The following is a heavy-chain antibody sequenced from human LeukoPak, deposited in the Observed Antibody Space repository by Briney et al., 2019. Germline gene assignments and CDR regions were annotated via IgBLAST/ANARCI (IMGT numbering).Heavy chain of an antibody. D-gene: IGHD1-26*01. CDR3: ARDLMGAPGY. J-gene: IGHJ4*02. CDR2: INTDGSST. V-gene: IGHV3-74*01. Sequence: GGSLRLSCAASGFTFSSYWMHWVRQAPGEGLVWVSRINTDGSSTNYADSVKGRFTISRGNAKNTLYLQMNSLRAEDTAVYYCARDLMGAPGYWGQGTLVTVSS. CDR1: GFTFSSYW.